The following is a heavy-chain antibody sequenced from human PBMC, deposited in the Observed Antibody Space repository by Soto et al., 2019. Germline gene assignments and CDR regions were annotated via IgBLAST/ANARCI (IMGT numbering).Heavy chain of an antibody. D-gene: IGHD2-21*02. J-gene: IGHJ4*02. CDR3: ARLMGVVTVDY. CDR1: GGSISSTGHY. Sequence: SETLSLTCSVSGGSISSTGHYWGWIRQPPGKGLEWIGNIYYAGSPYYNPSLKSRVTISVDTSKNHFSLALTSVTAADTAVYYCARLMGVVTVDYWGQGALVTVPS. CDR2: IYYAGSP. V-gene: IGHV4-39*02.